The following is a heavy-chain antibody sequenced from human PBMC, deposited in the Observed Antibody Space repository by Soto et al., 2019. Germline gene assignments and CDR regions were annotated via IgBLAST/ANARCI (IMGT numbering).Heavy chain of an antibody. D-gene: IGHD3-9*01. CDR2: INAGNGNT. CDR3: AREPYYDILTGSPTPYYYYMDV. CDR1: GYTFTSYA. Sequence: ASVKVSCKASGYTFTSYAMHWVRQAPGQRLEWMGWINAGNGNTKYSQKFQGRVTITRDTSASTAYMELSSLRSEDTAVYYCAREPYYDILTGSPTPYYYYMDVWGKGTTVTVS. J-gene: IGHJ6*03. V-gene: IGHV1-3*01.